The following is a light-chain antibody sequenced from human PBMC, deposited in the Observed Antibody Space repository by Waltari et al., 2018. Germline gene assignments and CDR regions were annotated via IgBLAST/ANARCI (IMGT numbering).Light chain of an antibody. Sequence: DIQMTQSPSSLSASVGDRVTVTCRASQDIKKELSWYQQKPGKAPALLIFGSSYLQTGVSSRFSGSGSGTHFTLTISRLQPEDVGTYYCQHDYSPPWTFGQGTKVEIK. CDR3: QHDYSPPWT. CDR2: GSS. CDR1: QDIKKE. J-gene: IGKJ1*01. V-gene: IGKV1-27*01.